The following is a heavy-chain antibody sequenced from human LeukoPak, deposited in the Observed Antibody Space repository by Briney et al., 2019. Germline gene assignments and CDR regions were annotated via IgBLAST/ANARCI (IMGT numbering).Heavy chain of an antibody. CDR1: GGSISGYY. V-gene: IGHV4-4*07. D-gene: IGHD5-12*01. CDR3: ARGSEGDSGYDFFDY. J-gene: IGHJ4*02. CDR2: IYTSGST. Sequence: PSETLSLTCTVSGGSISGYYWSWIRQPAGKGLEWIGRIYTSGSTNYNPSLKSRVTISVDKSKNQFSLKLSSVTAADTAVYYCARGSEGDSGYDFFDYWGQGTLVTVSS.